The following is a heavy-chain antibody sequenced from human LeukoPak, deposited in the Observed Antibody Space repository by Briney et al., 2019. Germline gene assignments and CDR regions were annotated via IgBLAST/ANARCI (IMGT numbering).Heavy chain of an antibody. Sequence: PSETLSLTCAVYGGSFSGYYWSWIRQPPGKGLEWIGEINHSGSTNYNPSLKSRVTISVDTSKNQFSLKLSSVTAADTAVYYCARISPPMDVWGKGTTVPVSS. CDR2: INHSGST. J-gene: IGHJ6*03. D-gene: IGHD3-3*02. CDR1: GGSFSGYY. CDR3: ARISPPMDV. V-gene: IGHV4-34*01.